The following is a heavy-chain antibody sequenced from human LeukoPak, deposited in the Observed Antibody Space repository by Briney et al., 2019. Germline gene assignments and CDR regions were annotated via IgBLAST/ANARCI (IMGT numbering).Heavy chain of an antibody. D-gene: IGHD1-26*01. CDR3: ARDFSYGPSDY. CDR2: IIPILGIA. Sequence: SVKVSCKASGYTFTSYGISWVRQAPGQGLEWMGRIIPILGIANYAQKFQGRVTITADKSTSTAYMELSSLRSEDTAVYYCARDFSYGPSDYWGQGTLVTVSS. J-gene: IGHJ4*02. V-gene: IGHV1-69*04. CDR1: GYTFTSYG.